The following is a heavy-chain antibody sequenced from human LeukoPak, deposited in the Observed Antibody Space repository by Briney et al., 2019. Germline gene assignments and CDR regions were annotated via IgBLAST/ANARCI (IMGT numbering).Heavy chain of an antibody. CDR2: MKEDGSAR. V-gene: IGHV3-7*01. J-gene: IGHJ6*02. CDR1: GFTFSNYW. CDR3: AREQGWSDSYYGMDV. Sequence: GGSLRLSCVASGFTFSNYWMSWVRQAPGKGLEWLANMKEDGSARYYVDSMKGRFTISRDNAKNSLYLQMNSLRAEDTAVYYCAREQGWSDSYYGMDVWGQGTTVTVSS.